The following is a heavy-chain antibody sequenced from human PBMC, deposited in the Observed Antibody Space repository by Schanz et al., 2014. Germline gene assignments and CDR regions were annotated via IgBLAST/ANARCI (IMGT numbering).Heavy chain of an antibody. Sequence: QVQLVQSWAEVKGPGASVKVSCKASGYTFTSDSMHWVRQAPGQGLEWMGMINPSGGSTTYAQKLQGRVTMTADTSTSTAYMDLRSLRSDDTAVYYCARDQSPYTNSSDVRDFDYWGQGSLVTVSS. D-gene: IGHD6-6*01. CDR3: ARDQSPYTNSSDVRDFDY. CDR1: GYTFTSDS. J-gene: IGHJ4*02. CDR2: INPSGGST. V-gene: IGHV1-46*01.